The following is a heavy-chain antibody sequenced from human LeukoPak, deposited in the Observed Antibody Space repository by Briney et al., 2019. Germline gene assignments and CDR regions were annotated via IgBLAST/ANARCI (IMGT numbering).Heavy chain of an antibody. Sequence: SETLSLTCTVSGGSINSSSYYWGWIRQPPGKGLEWIGRIYYSGSTYYNPSLKSRVTISVDTSKGQFSLKLNSVTAADTSVYYCARLYGSGSYYKAPYYYYGMDVWGQGTTVTVSS. CDR1: GGSINSSSYY. J-gene: IGHJ6*02. CDR3: ARLYGSGSYYKAPYYYYGMDV. D-gene: IGHD3-10*01. CDR2: IYYSGST. V-gene: IGHV4-39*01.